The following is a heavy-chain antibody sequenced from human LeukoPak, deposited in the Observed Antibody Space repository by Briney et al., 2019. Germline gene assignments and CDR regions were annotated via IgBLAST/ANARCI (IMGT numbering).Heavy chain of an antibody. J-gene: IGHJ4*02. CDR3: AGRLGYCSGGNCPTTDY. CDR1: GFTVSSNY. D-gene: IGHD2-15*01. V-gene: IGHV3-53*01. CDR2: ISKGGST. Sequence: GGSLRLSCAASGFTVSSNYMNWVRQAPGKGLEWVSVISKGGSTYYSASVKGRFTISRDNSKNTLYLQMNSLRAEDTAVYYCAGRLGYCSGGNCPTTDYWGQGTLVTVSS.